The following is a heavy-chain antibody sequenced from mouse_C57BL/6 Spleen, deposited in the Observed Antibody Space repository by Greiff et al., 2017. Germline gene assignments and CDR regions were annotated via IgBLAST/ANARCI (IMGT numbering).Heavy chain of an antibody. CDR1: GYNFTSYW. Sequence: VQLQQPGTELVKPGATVKLSCKASGYNFTSYWMHWVKQRPGHGLEWIGNINPSNGGTNYNEKFKSKATLTVDKSSSTAYMQLSSLTSEDSAVYYCAFFDDDVGAMDYWGQGTSVTVSS. CDR3: AFFDDDVGAMDY. D-gene: IGHD2-4*01. V-gene: IGHV1-53*01. J-gene: IGHJ4*01. CDR2: INPSNGGT.